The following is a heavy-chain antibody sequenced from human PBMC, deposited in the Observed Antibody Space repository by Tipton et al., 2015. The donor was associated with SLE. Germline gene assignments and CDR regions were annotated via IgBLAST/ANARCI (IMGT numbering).Heavy chain of an antibody. CDR2: IYYGGHT. V-gene: IGHV4-39*01. J-gene: IGHJ4*02. CDR3: ARHCGGTMFTFSCLDS. CDR1: GGSISSSSHY. Sequence: TLSLTCAVSGGSISSSSHYWVWIRQPPGKGLEWVGSIYYGGHTYYNPSLRSRVTLTVDTSRNHFSLRVNSGTAADTATYYCARHCGGTMFTFSCLDSWGQGTLVSVSS. D-gene: IGHD3-16*01.